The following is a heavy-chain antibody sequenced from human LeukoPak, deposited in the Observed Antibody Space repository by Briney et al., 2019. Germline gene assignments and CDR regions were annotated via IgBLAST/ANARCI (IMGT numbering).Heavy chain of an antibody. CDR2: INPNSSDT. D-gene: IGHD1-1*01. J-gene: IGHJ4*02. CDR1: GYTFTGYY. Sequence: ASVKVSCKASGYTFTGYYMHWVRQAPGQGLEWMGWINPNSSDTNYAQKFQGRVTLTRDTSISTAYMELTRLRFDDTSVYYCASRGTTGTTGNYWGQGTLATVSS. CDR3: ASRGTTGTTGNY. V-gene: IGHV1-2*02.